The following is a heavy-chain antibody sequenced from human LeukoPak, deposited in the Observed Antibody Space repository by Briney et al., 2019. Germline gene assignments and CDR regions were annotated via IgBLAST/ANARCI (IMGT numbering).Heavy chain of an antibody. D-gene: IGHD3-10*01. V-gene: IGHV3-48*03. Sequence: PGGSLRLSCAASGFTFSTYEMNWVRQTPGKGLEWVSCIGSSGSTIYYADSVKGRFTISRDNAKNSLYLQMNSLRAEDTAVYYCARDLSVGSGSYSLPYNWFDPWGQGTLVTVSS. CDR1: GFTFSTYE. J-gene: IGHJ5*02. CDR2: IGSSGSTI. CDR3: ARDLSVGSGSYSLPYNWFDP.